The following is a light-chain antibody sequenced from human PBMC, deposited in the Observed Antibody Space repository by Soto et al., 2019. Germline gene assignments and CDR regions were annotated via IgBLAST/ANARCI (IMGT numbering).Light chain of an antibody. CDR1: QSVSSK. J-gene: IGKJ1*01. CDR2: SAS. Sequence: IVMTQSPATLAVSPGERATLSCRASQSVSSKLAWYQQKPGQAPRLLIYSASTRATGIPARFSGSGSGTEFTLTISSLQSEDFAVYYCQQYNNWPPWTFGQGTKVEIK. V-gene: IGKV3-15*01. CDR3: QQYNNWPPWT.